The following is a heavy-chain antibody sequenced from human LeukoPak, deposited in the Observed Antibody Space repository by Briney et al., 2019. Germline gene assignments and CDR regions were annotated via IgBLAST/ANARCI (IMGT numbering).Heavy chain of an antibody. CDR3: AHRLSWRSYGAGFDY. D-gene: IGHD1-26*01. V-gene: IGHV2-5*02. J-gene: IGHJ4*02. Sequence: ESGPSLVRPTQTLTLTCTFSGFSLSTLGEAVGWIRQPPGKALEWLAVIYWVDDKRYSPSLKSRLTITKDTSKNQVVLTMTNMDPVDTATYYCAHRLSWRSYGAGFDYWGQGTLVTVSS. CDR2: IYWVDDK. CDR1: GFSLSTLGEA.